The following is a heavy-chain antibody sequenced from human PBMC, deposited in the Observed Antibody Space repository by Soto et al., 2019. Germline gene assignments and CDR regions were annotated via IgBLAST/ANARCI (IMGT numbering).Heavy chain of an antibody. J-gene: IGHJ4*02. CDR3: ARDRYDYIGVNYRLPHY. CDR1: GYTFTKYG. V-gene: IGHV1-18*01. Sequence: QVQLVQSGAEVKKPGASVKVSCKASGYTFTKYGISWVRQAPGQGLEWMGWISGYNGNTDYARELQGRVTMTTDTSTSTAYMELRALRSDDTAVYYCARDRYDYIGVNYRLPHYWGQGTLVTVSS. CDR2: ISGYNGNT. D-gene: IGHD3-16*02.